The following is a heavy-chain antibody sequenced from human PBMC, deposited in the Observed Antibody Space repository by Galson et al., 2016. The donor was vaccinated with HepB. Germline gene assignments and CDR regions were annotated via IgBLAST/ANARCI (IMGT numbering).Heavy chain of an antibody. CDR2: ISSSGSYT. V-gene: IGHV3-11*06. CDR1: GFTLTDYY. J-gene: IGHJ6*02. CDR3: AREDSSWYGYYGMDV. Sequence: SLRLSCAASGFTLTDYYMTWIRQAPGKGLEWVSYISSSGSYTNYADSVKGRFTISRDNARKSLYLQMNSLRPDGTAVYYCAREDSSWYGYYGMDVWGQGTTVTVSS. D-gene: IGHD6-13*01.